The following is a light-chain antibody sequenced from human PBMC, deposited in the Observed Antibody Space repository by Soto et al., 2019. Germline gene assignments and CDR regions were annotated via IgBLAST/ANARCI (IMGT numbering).Light chain of an antibody. J-gene: IGKJ1*01. V-gene: IGKV3-20*01. Sequence: EXXLTQSPGTLSXXXXERAALSCRXXXSXXXXXLAWYQQKPGHGPRLLIYGASRRATGIPDRFSASESGTDFTLTISSLEPEDFAVYFCQQYDSTPWTFGQGTRVESK. CDR2: GAS. CDR1: XSXXXXX. CDR3: QQYDSTPWT.